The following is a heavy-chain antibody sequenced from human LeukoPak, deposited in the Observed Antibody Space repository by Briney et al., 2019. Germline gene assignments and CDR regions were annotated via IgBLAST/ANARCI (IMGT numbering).Heavy chain of an antibody. J-gene: IGHJ4*02. V-gene: IGHV3-30*04. CDR1: GFTFSSYA. CDR2: ISYDGSNK. Sequence: GRPLRLSCAASGFTFSSYAMHWVRKATGKGLEWVGVISYDGSNKYYADSVKGRFTISRDNSKNTLYLQMNSLRAEDTAVYYCARPPVYDFWSGYRFWGQGTLVTVSS. D-gene: IGHD3-3*01. CDR3: ARPPVYDFWSGYRF.